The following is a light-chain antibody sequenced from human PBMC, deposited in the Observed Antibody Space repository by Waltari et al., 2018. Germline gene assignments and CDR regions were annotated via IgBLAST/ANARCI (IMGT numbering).Light chain of an antibody. CDR2: DAS. J-gene: IGKJ4*01. Sequence: EIVLTQSPATLSLSPGERVTLSCRASQNIRSYLAWYQQKHGQAPRLRIYDASKRATGIPARFSGSGSETDFTLTIISLEPEDFAVYYCQQRSNWPLTFGGGTKVEIK. V-gene: IGKV3-11*01. CDR3: QQRSNWPLT. CDR1: QNIRSY.